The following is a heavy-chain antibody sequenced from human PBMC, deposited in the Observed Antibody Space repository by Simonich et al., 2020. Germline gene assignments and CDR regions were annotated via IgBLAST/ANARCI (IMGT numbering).Heavy chain of an antibody. D-gene: IGHD6-6*01. V-gene: IGHV4-4*07. CDR1: GGSISSYY. Sequence: QVQLQESGPGLVKPSETLSLTCTVSGGSISSYYWSWIRQPAGEGLEWIGRIYTSGSTNYNPYLKSRVTISVDKSKNQFSLKLSSVTAADTAVYYCARGAYSSSSGDYWGQGTLVTVSS. J-gene: IGHJ4*02. CDR3: ARGAYSSSSGDY. CDR2: IYTSGST.